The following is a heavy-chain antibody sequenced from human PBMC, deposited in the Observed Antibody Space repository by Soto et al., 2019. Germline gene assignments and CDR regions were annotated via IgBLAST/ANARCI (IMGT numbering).Heavy chain of an antibody. V-gene: IGHV3-7*01. J-gene: IGHJ4*02. CDR1: GLPFRDYG. D-gene: IGHD3-22*01. CDR2: IKQDGNEK. CDR3: ARFDYYDSSGYLDFGPK. Sequence: PSETLYLTCRVSGLPFRDYGMIWVRTAPGKGLEWVANIKQDGNEKYYVDSVKGRFTISRDNAKNSLYLQMNSLRAEDTAVYYCARFDYYDSSGYLDFGPKWGQGTLVTVSS.